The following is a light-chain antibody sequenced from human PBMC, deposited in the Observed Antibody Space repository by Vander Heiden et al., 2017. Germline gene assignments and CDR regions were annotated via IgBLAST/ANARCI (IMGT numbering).Light chain of an antibody. CDR1: STDVGAYKY. V-gene: IGLV2-8*01. J-gene: IGLJ2*01. Sequence: QSALTQPPSSSGSPGQSVTVSFTGTSTDVGAYKYVSWYQQHPGKAPKLMIYEVTKRPSGVPDRFSGSKAGNTASLTVSGLQAEDEADYYCISYAGSNNLVFGGGTKLTVL. CDR3: ISYAGSNNLV. CDR2: EVT.